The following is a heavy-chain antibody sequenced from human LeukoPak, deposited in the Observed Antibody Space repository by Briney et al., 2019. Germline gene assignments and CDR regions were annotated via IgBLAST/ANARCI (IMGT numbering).Heavy chain of an antibody. CDR2: IYSGGST. CDR1: GFTVSTTL. CDR3: ARDPPPIAAAGQYYYYYYGMDV. Sequence: GGSLRLTCTVSGFTVSTTLMDWVRQAPGKGLEWVSVIYSGGSTYYADSVKGRFTISRDNSKNTLYLQMNSLRAEDTAVYYCARDPPPIAAAGQYYYYYYGMDVWGQGTTVTVSS. J-gene: IGHJ6*02. V-gene: IGHV3-66*01. D-gene: IGHD6-13*01.